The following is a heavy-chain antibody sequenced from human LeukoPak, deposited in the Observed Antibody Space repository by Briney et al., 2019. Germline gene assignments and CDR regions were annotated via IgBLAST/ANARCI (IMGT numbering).Heavy chain of an antibody. CDR1: GFTFSDYY. Sequence: GGSLRLSCAASGFTFSDYYMSWIRQAPGKGLEWVSYISSSGSTIYYADSVKGRFTISRDNAKNSLYLQMNSVRAEDTAVYYCARGPFSSWSDFGKNWFDPWGQGTLVTVSS. CDR3: ARGPFSSWSDFGKNWFDP. CDR2: ISSSGSTI. J-gene: IGHJ5*02. D-gene: IGHD6-13*01. V-gene: IGHV3-11*01.